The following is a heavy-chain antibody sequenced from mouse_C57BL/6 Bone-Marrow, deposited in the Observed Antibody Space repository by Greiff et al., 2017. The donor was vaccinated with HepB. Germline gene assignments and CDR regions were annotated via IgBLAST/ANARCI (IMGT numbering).Heavy chain of an antibody. CDR1: GFTFSDAW. CDR3: TGGSYYGSSAWFAY. Sequence: DVKLVESGGGLVQPGGSMKLSCAASGFTFSDAWMDWVRQSPEKGLEWVAEIRNKANNPATYYAESVKGRFTISRDDSKSSVYLQLNSLRAEDTGIYYCTGGSYYGSSAWFAYWGQGTLVTVSA. D-gene: IGHD1-1*01. CDR2: IRNKANNPAT. J-gene: IGHJ3*01. V-gene: IGHV6-6*01.